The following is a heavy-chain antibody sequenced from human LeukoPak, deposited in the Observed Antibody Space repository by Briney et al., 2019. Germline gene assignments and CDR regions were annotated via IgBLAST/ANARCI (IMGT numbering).Heavy chain of an antibody. J-gene: IGHJ4*03. D-gene: IGHD3-22*01. CDR2: IKSKTDGGTT. CDR3: TTGYYYDSGGYNN. CDR1: GFTFSNAW. Sequence: GGSLTLSFAASGFTFSNAWMSWVRQAPGKGLEWVGRIKSKTDGGTTDYAAPVKGRFTISRDDSKNTLYLQMNSLKTEDTAVYYCTTGYYYDSGGYNNWGPGTLVTVSS. V-gene: IGHV3-15*01.